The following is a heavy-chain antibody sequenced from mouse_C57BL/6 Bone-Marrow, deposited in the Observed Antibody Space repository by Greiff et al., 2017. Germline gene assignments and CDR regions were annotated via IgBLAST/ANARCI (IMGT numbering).Heavy chain of an antibody. CDR1: GYTFTSYW. V-gene: IGHV1-69*01. CDR3: AGGVYYFDY. CDR2: IDPSDSYT. Sequence: QVQLQQPGAELVMPGASVKLSCKASGYTFTSYWMHWVKQRPGQGLEWIGEIDPSDSYTNYNQKFKGKSTLTVDKSSSTANMQRSSLTSEDSAVYYCAGGVYYFDYWGQGTTLTVSS. J-gene: IGHJ2*01.